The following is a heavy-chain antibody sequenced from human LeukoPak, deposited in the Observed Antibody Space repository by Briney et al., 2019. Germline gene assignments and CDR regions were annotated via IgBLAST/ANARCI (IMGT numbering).Heavy chain of an antibody. CDR2: IYTSGST. Sequence: SETLSLTCTVSGGSISSYYWSWIRQPAGKGLEWIGRIYTSGSTNYNPSLKSRPTMSVDTPKNQFSLKLSSVTAADTAVYYCARGYCSSTSCYLLDYWGQGTLVTVSS. D-gene: IGHD2-2*01. J-gene: IGHJ4*02. CDR1: GGSISSYY. CDR3: ARGYCSSTSCYLLDY. V-gene: IGHV4-4*07.